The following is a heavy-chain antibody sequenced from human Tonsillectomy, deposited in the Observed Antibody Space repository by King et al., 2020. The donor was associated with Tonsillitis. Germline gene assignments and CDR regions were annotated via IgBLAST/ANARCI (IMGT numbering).Heavy chain of an antibody. Sequence: VQLVESGGSVVQPGRSLRISCAASGFTFSSYAVNWVRQAPGKGLEWVAVISHDESNKFYADSVKGRFTISRDNSKKTLYLQMNNLRAEDTAMYYCATLYAKNWLNDYWGRGPLVTVSS. CDR1: GFTFSSYA. CDR3: ATLYAKNWLNDY. J-gene: IGHJ4*02. V-gene: IGHV3-30-3*01. CDR2: ISHDESNK. D-gene: IGHD2/OR15-2a*01.